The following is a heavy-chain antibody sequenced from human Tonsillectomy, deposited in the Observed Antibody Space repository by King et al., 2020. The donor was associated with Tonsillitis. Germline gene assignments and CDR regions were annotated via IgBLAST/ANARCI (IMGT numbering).Heavy chain of an antibody. CDR1: GFTFSSYW. J-gene: IGHJ2*01. CDR3: ARIVQWLVGGWGWHFDL. V-gene: IGHV3-7*01. D-gene: IGHD6-19*01. CDR2: IKQDGSEK. Sequence: VQLVESGGGLVQPGGSLRLSCAASGFTFSSYWMSWVRQAPGKGLEWVANIKQDGSEKYYVDSVKGRFTISTDNAKNSLYLQMNSLRAEDTAVYYCARIVQWLVGGWGWHFDLWGRGTLVTVSS.